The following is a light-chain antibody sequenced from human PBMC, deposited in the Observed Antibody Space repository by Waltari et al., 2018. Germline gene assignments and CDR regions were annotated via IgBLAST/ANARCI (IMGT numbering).Light chain of an antibody. J-gene: IGLJ2*01. V-gene: IGLV7-46*01. CDR3: LLSFRGPYMV. CDR2: DTT. CDR1: PGAVTSGHY. Sequence: QAVVTQEPSLTVSPGGTVTLTCGSSPGAVTSGHYPYWFQQKPGQAPMTLIYDTTIKHSWTPARFSASLLGEKAALTLSGAQPEVEAVYYCLLSFRGPYMVFGGGTKLTVL.